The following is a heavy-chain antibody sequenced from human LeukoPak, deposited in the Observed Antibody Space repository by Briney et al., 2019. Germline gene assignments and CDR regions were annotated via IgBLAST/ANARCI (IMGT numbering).Heavy chain of an antibody. V-gene: IGHV6-1*01. CDR2: TYYRSKWYN. CDR1: GDSVSSNSAA. J-gene: IGHJ4*02. CDR3: ARETSHFDY. Sequence: SQTLSLTCVISGDSVSSNSAAWDWIRQSPWRGLECLGRTYYRSKWYNGYAVSVKSQITINPDASKNQFFLQLNSVTPEDTAVYYCARETSHFDYWGQGTLVTVSS.